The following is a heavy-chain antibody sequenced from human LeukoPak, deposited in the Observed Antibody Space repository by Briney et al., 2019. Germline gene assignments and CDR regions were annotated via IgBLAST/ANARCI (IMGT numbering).Heavy chain of an antibody. V-gene: IGHV3-48*02. CDR3: ANGWYYYDSNHARPY. CDR1: GGSISSSSYY. CDR2: ISSSSSTI. Sequence: PSETLSLTCTVSGGSISSSSYYWGWVRQAPGKGLEWVSYISSSSSTIYYADSVKGRFTISRDNAKNSLYLQMNSLREEDTAVYYCANGWYYYDSNHARPYWGQGTLVTVSS. D-gene: IGHD3-22*01. J-gene: IGHJ4*02.